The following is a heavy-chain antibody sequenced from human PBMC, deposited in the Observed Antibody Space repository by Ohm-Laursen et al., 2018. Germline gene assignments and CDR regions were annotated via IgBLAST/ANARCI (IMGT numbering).Heavy chain of an antibody. J-gene: IGHJ4*02. CDR1: GGSITSYY. CDR3: ARGHTYGRFDY. CDR2: IYYSGNS. V-gene: IGHV4-59*07. Sequence: SDTLSLTCAFSGGSITSYYWNWIRQPPGKGLEWIGYIYYSGNSNNNPSLKSRLTVSMDTSKNQFSLKLSSVTAADTAVYYCARGHTYGRFDYWGQGILVTVSS. D-gene: IGHD5-18*01.